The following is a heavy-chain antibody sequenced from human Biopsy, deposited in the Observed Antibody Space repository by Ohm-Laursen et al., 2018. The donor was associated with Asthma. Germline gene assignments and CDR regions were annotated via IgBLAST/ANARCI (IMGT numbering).Heavy chain of an antibody. CDR3: SRDFTIGSGSPFHF. J-gene: IGHJ4*02. D-gene: IGHD3-10*01. CDR1: GFDLRDYT. CDR2: ISSLSRYI. Sequence: SLRLSCAAPGFDLRDYTMNWVRQAPGKGLEWVASISSLSRYIYHATSLRGRFTISRDNAKRSLYLQIDSLRGDDTAVYYCSRDFTIGSGSPFHFWGRGTLVTVSS. V-gene: IGHV3-21*01.